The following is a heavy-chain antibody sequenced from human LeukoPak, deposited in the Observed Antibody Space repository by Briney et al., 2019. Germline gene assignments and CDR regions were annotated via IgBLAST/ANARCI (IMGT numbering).Heavy chain of an antibody. CDR1: GGSISSYY. CDR3: VRGEDYYDSSGYYYRIWFDP. J-gene: IGHJ5*02. Sequence: SETLSLTCTVSGGSISSYYWSWIRQPPGKGLEWIGYIYYSGSTNYNPSLKSRVTISVDTSKNQFSLKLSSVTAADTAVYYCVRGEDYYDSSGYYYRIWFDPWGQGTLVTVSS. CDR2: IYYSGST. V-gene: IGHV4-59*08. D-gene: IGHD3-22*01.